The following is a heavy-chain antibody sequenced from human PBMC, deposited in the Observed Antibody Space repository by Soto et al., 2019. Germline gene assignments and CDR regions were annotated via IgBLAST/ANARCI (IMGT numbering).Heavy chain of an antibody. Sequence: QVQLLQSGAEVKKPGASVKVSCKVSGNTLTELSMHWVRQTPGRGLVWMGGIEPEDGETIVAQKVQGRVTMTEDTSTDLTYMELTSLRYKGTDVYYCAKGGTTWLHTPFEHWGQGTLVTISS. V-gene: IGHV1-24*01. J-gene: IGHJ5*02. CDR1: GNTLTELS. CDR2: IEPEDGET. CDR3: AKGGTTWLHTPFEH. D-gene: IGHD1-7*01.